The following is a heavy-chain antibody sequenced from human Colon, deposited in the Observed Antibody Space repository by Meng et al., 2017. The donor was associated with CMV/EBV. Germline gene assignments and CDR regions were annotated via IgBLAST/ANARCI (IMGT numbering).Heavy chain of an antibody. CDR1: GGSISSYY. J-gene: IGHJ5*02. CDR3: ARGRNWFDP. CDR2: MYQGGST. V-gene: IGHV4-59*01. Sequence: SETLSLTCTVSGGSISSYYWSWIRQSPGKGLEWIGHMYQGGSTKYNPSLESRITMSVDTSKNQFSLRLSSVTAEDTAVYYCARGRNWFDPWGRGTLVTVSS.